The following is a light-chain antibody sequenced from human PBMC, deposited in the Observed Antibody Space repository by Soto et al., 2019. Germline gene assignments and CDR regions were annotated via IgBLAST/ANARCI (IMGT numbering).Light chain of an antibody. V-gene: IGLV2-14*01. J-gene: IGLJ1*01. CDR2: DVT. Sequence: QSVLTQPASVSGSPGQSITISCTVTSSDVGGYNYVSWYQQHPGKAPKLMIYDVTYRPSGVSNRFSGSKSGTTASLTLSGLQAEDEADYYCSSYTSTSTYVFGTGTKVTVL. CDR1: SSDVGGYNY. CDR3: SSYTSTSTYV.